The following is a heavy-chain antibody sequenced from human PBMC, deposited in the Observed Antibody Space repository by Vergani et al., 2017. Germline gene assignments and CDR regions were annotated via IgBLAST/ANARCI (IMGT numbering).Heavy chain of an antibody. V-gene: IGHV1-3*01. Sequence: QVQLVQSGAEVKKPGASVKVSCKASGYTFTSYAMHWVRQAPGQRLEWMGWINAGNGNTKYSQKFQGRVTITRDTSASTAYMELSSLRSEDTAVYYCARAGQWLPKGYFQHWGQGTLVTVSS. CDR1: GYTFTSYA. J-gene: IGHJ1*01. CDR3: ARAGQWLPKGYFQH. CDR2: INAGNGNT. D-gene: IGHD6-19*01.